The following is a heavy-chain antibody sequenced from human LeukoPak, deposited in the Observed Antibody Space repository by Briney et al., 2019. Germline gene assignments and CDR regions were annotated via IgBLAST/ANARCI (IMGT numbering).Heavy chain of an antibody. Sequence: GGSLRLSCAASGFTFSSYGMHWVRQAPGKGLEWVAFIRYDGSNKYYADSVKGRFTISRDNSKNTLYLQMNSLRFEDTAVYYCAKDYGISGTGGAWLDPWGRGTLVTVSS. D-gene: IGHD1-20*01. CDR3: AKDYGISGTGGAWLDP. V-gene: IGHV3-30*02. CDR1: GFTFSSYG. CDR2: IRYDGSNK. J-gene: IGHJ5*02.